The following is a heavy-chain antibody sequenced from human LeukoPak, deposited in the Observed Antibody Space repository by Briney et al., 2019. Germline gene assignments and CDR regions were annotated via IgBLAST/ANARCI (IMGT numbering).Heavy chain of an antibody. CDR2: IYYSGTT. V-gene: IGHV4-39*01. D-gene: IGHD5-18*01. CDR3: ARQIPLRGYSYGYPYYFDY. J-gene: IGHJ4*02. Sequence: SETLSLTCTVSGGSISSGGYHWSWIRQHPGKGLEWIGHIYYSGTTYYNPSLKRRVTISVDTSKNQFSLKLSSVTAADTAVYYCARQIPLRGYSYGYPYYFDYWGQGTLVTVSS. CDR1: GGSISSGGYH.